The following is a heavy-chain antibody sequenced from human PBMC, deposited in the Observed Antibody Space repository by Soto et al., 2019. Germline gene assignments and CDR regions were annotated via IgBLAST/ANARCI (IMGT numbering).Heavy chain of an antibody. J-gene: IGHJ4*02. Sequence: GGSLTLSCTVSGFAFNNYGINWVRQAPGKGLEWVSSISKSDYTYYSDSVKGRFTISRDNAKNPVSLQMNTLRVEDTAVYYCAREDSIIIPAVSDFWGQGNVGTVS. V-gene: IGHV3-21*01. CDR2: ISKSDYT. D-gene: IGHD2-2*01. CDR1: GFAFNNYG. CDR3: AREDSIIIPAVSDF.